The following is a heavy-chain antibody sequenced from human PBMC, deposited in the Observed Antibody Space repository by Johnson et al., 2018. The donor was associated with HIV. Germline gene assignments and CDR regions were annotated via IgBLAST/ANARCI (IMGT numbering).Heavy chain of an antibody. D-gene: IGHD6-19*01. V-gene: IGHV3-NL1*01. Sequence: QVQLVESGGGVVQPGRSLRLSCAASGFTFSSYAMHWVRQAPVKGLEWVAVINSGGSTYYADSVKGRFTISRDNAKNSLYLQMNSLRPEDTGLYYCAKDIASGYTNGGTLDIWVQGTMVTVSS. CDR1: GFTFSSYA. J-gene: IGHJ3*02. CDR2: INSGGST. CDR3: AKDIASGYTNGGTLDI.